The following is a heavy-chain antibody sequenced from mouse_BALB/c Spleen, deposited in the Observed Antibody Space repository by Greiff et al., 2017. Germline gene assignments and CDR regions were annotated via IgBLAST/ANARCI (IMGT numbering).Heavy chain of an antibody. J-gene: IGHJ4*01. V-gene: IGHV5-17*02. CDR3: ARRYRYGDAMDY. CDR1: GFTFSSFG. CDR2: ISSGSSTI. Sequence: EVKVVESGGGLVQPGGSRKLSCAASGFTFSSFGMHWVRQAPEKGLEWVAYISSGSSTIYYADTVKGRFTISRDNPKNTLFLQMTSLRSEDTAMYYCARRYRYGDAMDYWGQGTSVTVSS. D-gene: IGHD2-14*01.